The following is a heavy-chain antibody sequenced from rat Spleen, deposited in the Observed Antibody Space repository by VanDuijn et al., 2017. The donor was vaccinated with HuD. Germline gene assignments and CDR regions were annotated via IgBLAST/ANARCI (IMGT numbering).Heavy chain of an antibody. D-gene: IGHD1-1*01. CDR1: GFTFNNYW. J-gene: IGHJ4*01. CDR2: ITNTGGST. Sequence: EVQLVESGGGLVQPGRSLKLSCVASGFTFNNYWMTWIRQAPGKGLEWVASITNTGGSTYYPDSVKGRFTISRDNAKSTLYLQMNSLRSEDTATYYCTRAELLQWRRGYVMDAWGQGASVTVSS. CDR3: TRAELLQWRRGYVMDA. V-gene: IGHV5-31*01.